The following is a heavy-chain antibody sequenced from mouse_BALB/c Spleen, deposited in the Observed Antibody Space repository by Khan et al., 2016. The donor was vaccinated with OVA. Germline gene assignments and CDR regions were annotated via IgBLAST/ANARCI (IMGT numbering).Heavy chain of an antibody. Sequence: EVQLQESGPGLVKPSQSLSLTCTVTGYSITRDYARNWIRQFPGNELEWMGYISNSGSASYNPSLKSRISITRDTSKNQFFLQLDSVTPEDTATYYCASELGRYYAMDYWGQGTSVTVSS. CDR3: ASELGRYYAMDY. V-gene: IGHV3-2*02. D-gene: IGHD4-1*01. CDR1: GYSITRDYA. CDR2: ISNSGSA. J-gene: IGHJ4*01.